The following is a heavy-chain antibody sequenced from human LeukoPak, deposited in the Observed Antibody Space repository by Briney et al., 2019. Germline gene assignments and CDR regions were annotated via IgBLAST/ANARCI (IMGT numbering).Heavy chain of an antibody. CDR1: GFTFTKYW. CDR2: IKQDGSDK. Sequence: GGSLRLSCAASGFTFTKYWMTWVRQAPGKGLEWVGNIKQDGSDKNYMASVKGRFTISRDNTKNSVYLQMSSLRAEDTAVYYCAREVWGPEYWGQGTLVTVSS. D-gene: IGHD1-14*01. V-gene: IGHV3-7*01. J-gene: IGHJ4*02. CDR3: AREVWGPEY.